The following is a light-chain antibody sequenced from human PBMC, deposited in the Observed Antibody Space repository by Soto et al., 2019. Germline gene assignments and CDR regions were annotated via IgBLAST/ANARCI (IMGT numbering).Light chain of an antibody. Sequence: DIQLTQSPSFLSASVGDRVTITCRASQGISSYLAWYQQKPGKAPKLLIYAASTLRSGVPSRFRGSGSGPACTLTISSLQPEDFATYYCQTLNSYPRLTFGGGTNVEMK. CDR1: QGISSY. V-gene: IGKV1-9*01. CDR2: AAS. J-gene: IGKJ4*01. CDR3: QTLNSYPRLT.